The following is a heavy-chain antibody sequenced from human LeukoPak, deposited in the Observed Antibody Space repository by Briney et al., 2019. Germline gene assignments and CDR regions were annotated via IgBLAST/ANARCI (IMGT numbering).Heavy chain of an antibody. CDR3: ARPSDDSSGYYYFDY. CDR2: ISYDGSNK. D-gene: IGHD3-22*01. CDR1: GFTFSSYA. J-gene: IGHJ4*02. Sequence: PGRSLRLSCAASGFTFSSYAMHWVRQAPGKGLEWVAVISYDGSNKYYADSVKGRFTISRDNSKNTLYLQMNSLRAEDTAVYYCARPSDDSSGYYYFDYWGQGTLVTVSS. V-gene: IGHV3-30*04.